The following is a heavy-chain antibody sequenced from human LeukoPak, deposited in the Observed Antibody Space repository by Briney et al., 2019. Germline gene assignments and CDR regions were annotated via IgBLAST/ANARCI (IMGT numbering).Heavy chain of an antibody. J-gene: IGHJ4*02. Sequence: SVKVSCKASGYTFTGYYMHWVRQAPGQGLEWMGGIIPISGTANHAQKFQGRVTITADKSTTTAYMELSSLRSEDTAVYYCARVNYGDYALGLDFWGQGTLVTVSS. CDR3: ARVNYGDYALGLDF. V-gene: IGHV1-69*06. CDR1: GYTFTGYY. D-gene: IGHD4-17*01. CDR2: IIPISGTA.